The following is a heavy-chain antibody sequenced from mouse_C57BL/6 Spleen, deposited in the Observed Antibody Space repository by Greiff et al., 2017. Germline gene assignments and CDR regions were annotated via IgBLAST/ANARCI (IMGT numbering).Heavy chain of an antibody. D-gene: IGHD2-4*01. CDR1: GFTFSSYA. V-gene: IGHV5-4*01. CDR2: ISDGGSYT. Sequence: DVMLVESGGGLVKPGGSLKLSCAASGFTFSSYAMSWVRQTPEKRLEWVATISDGGSYTYYPDNVKGRFTISRDNAKNNLYLQMSHLKSEDTAMYYCAREQAYYDYDVSWYFDVWGTGTTVTVSS. CDR3: AREQAYYDYDVSWYFDV. J-gene: IGHJ1*03.